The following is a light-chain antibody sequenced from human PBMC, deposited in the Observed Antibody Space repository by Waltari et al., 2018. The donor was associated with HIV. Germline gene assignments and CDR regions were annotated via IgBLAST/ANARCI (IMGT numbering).Light chain of an antibody. CDR3: QSYDTSLSASV. V-gene: IGLV1-40*01. CDR1: SSNIGAGYD. Sequence: QSVLTQPPSVSGAPGQRVTISCTGSSSNIGAGYDVHWYQPLPGRAPKLLIYDNTNRPSGVPDRFSGSKSGTSAALAITGLQAVDETDYYCQSYDTSLSASVFGTGTKVTVL. CDR2: DNT. J-gene: IGLJ1*01.